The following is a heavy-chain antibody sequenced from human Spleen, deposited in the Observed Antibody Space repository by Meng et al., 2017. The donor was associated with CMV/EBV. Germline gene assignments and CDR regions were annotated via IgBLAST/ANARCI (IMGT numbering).Heavy chain of an antibody. Sequence: ESLKISCTVSGYSISSGYYWGWIRQPPGKGLEWIGNIYHSRGTYYNPSLKSRVTISVDTSKNQFSLRLSSVTAADTAIYYCARDHGCSTPACFFDLWGRGTLVTVSS. CDR3: ARDHGCSTPACFFDL. V-gene: IGHV4-38-2*02. CDR1: GYSISSGYY. D-gene: IGHD2-2*01. CDR2: IYHSRGT. J-gene: IGHJ2*01.